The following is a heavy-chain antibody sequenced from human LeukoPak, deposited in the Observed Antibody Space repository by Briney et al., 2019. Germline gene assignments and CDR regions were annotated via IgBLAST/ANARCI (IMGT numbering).Heavy chain of an antibody. D-gene: IGHD5-18*01. J-gene: IGHJ4*02. Sequence: TGGSLRLSCSASGFTFNAYGMSWVRQAPGKGLDWVSAISGSGGSTYYADSVKSRFTISRDSSKNTLYLQMNSLRAEDTAVYYCAKGLERIQLSSVVYWGQGTLVTVSS. CDR2: ISGSGGST. V-gene: IGHV3-23*01. CDR3: AKGLERIQLSSVVY. CDR1: GFTFNAYG.